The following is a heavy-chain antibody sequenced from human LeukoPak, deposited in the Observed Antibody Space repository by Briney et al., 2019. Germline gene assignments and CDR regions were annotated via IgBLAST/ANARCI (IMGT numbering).Heavy chain of an antibody. CDR2: IYYSGST. CDR1: GGSISSGSYY. D-gene: IGHD6-6*01. J-gene: IGHJ4*02. V-gene: IGHV4-39*02. CDR3: ARDDRGIAARSLGY. Sequence: SETLSLTCTVSGGSISSGSYYWGWIRQPPGKGLEWIGSIYYSGSTYYNPSLKSRVTISVDTSKNQFSLQLNSVTPEDTAVYYCARDDRGIAARSLGYWGQGTLVTVSS.